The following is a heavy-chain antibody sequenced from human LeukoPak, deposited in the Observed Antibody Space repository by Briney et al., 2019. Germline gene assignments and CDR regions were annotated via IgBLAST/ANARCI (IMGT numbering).Heavy chain of an antibody. V-gene: IGHV1-18*01. CDR2: TNVHNGNI. CDR3: ARGIGGYDVLTGYYP. D-gene: IGHD3-9*01. Sequence: ASVKVSCKASGYTFSDYGITWVRQAPGQGLEWMGWTNVHNGNINYAQKFQGRISMTTDTSTTTAFMELRSLRSDDTAVYYCARGIGGYDVLTGYYPWGQGTLVTVSS. J-gene: IGHJ5*02. CDR1: GYTFSDYG.